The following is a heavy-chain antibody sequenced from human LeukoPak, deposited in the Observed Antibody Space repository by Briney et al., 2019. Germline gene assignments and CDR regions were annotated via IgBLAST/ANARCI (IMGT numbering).Heavy chain of an antibody. J-gene: IGHJ4*02. CDR2: IYPGDSDT. D-gene: IGHD3-22*01. V-gene: IGHV5-51*01. CDR3: ARRVRPHYYDSSGFLDY. CDR1: GYSFTSYW. Sequence: GESLKISCKGSGYSFTSYWIGWVRQMPGKGLEWMGIIYPGDSDTRYSPSFQGQVTISADKSISTAYLQWSSLKASDTAMYYCARRVRPHYYDSSGFLDYWGQGTLATVSS.